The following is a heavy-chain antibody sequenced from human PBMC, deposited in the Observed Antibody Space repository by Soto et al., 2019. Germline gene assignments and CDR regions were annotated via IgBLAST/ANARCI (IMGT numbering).Heavy chain of an antibody. J-gene: IGHJ5*02. CDR3: ARGPPFDP. V-gene: IGHV4-4*07. CDR1: GGSINNYY. Sequence: TLSLTCTVSGGSINNYYWSWIRQPAGKGLEWIGRVYTTGSTNYNPSLKSRVTMSVDTSNNQFSLRVSSVTAADTAIYYCARGPPFDPWGQGTLVTVSS. CDR2: VYTTGST.